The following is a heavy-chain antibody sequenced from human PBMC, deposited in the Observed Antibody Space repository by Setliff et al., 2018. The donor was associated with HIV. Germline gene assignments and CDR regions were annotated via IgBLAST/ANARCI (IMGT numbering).Heavy chain of an antibody. Sequence: PSETLSLTCAVFGESVSGYYWSWIRQPPGKGLEWIGEINHSGSTNYNPSLKSRVTISVDTSKNQFSLKLSSVTAADTAVYYCARDLRRDLKNPSGGSAIPYYFDAWGQGTLVTVSS. CDR3: ARDLRRDLKNPSGGSAIPYYFDA. J-gene: IGHJ4*02. V-gene: IGHV4-34*01. CDR2: INHSGST. CDR1: GESVSGYY. D-gene: IGHD2-15*01.